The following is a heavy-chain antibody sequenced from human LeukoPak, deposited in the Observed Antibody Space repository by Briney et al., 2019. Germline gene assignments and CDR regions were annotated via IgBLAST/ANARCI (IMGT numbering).Heavy chain of an antibody. J-gene: IGHJ4*02. CDR3: ARGGLPGIAAAFDY. V-gene: IGHV1-69*13. D-gene: IGHD6-13*01. CDR1: GDTFISYV. CDR2: FTPFFGTA. Sequence: ASVKVSCKASGDTFISYVISWVRQAPGQGLEWMGGFTPFFGTANYAQKFQGRVTITADESTSTAYMELSSLRSEDTAVYYCARGGLPGIAAAFDYWGQGTPVTVSS.